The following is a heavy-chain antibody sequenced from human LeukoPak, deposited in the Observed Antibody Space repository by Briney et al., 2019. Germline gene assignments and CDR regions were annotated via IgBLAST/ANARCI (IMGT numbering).Heavy chain of an antibody. CDR3: AKTFGTNGYFQLPIDF. CDR1: GFTFSSNA. J-gene: IGHJ4*02. V-gene: IGHV3-23*01. Sequence: GGSLRLSCATSGFTFSSNAMTWVRQAPGKGLECVSAITAPGDATYYADSVKGRFSISRDNSKNTLYLQLNSLRAEDTAVYYCAKTFGTNGYFQLPIDFWGQGTLVTVSS. D-gene: IGHD2-8*01. CDR2: ITAPGDAT.